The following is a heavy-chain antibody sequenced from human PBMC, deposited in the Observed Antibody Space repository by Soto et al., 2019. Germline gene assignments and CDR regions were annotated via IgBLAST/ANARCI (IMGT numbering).Heavy chain of an antibody. CDR3: ARAIRDIVVVPAARIYYYYGMDV. CDR2: IWYDGSNK. V-gene: IGHV3-33*01. J-gene: IGHJ6*02. CDR1: GFTFSSYG. D-gene: IGHD2-2*01. Sequence: GGSLRLSCAASGFTFSSYGMHWVRQAPGKGLEWVAVIWYDGSNKYYADSVKGRFTISRDNSKNTLYLQMNSLRAEDTAVYYCARAIRDIVVVPAARIYYYYGMDVWGQGTTVTVSS.